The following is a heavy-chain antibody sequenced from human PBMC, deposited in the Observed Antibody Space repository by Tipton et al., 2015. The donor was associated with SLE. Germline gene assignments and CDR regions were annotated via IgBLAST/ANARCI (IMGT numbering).Heavy chain of an antibody. CDR2: IYVAERT. CDR3: ARGGAGGIYFDS. V-gene: IGHV3-23*01. J-gene: IGHJ4*02. Sequence: SLRLSCAASGYTFSLRAMAWVRLTPGKGLEWLSTIYVAERTHYSDSVGGRFTISRDDSTNTVFLQMKSLRDEDTAVYYCARGGAGGIYFDSWGQGTLVTVSP. D-gene: IGHD4-23*01. CDR1: GYTFSLRA.